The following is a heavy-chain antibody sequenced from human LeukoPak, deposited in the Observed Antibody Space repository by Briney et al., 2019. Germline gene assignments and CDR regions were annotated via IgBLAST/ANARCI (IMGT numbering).Heavy chain of an antibody. J-gene: IGHJ6*02. D-gene: IGHD2-15*01. CDR1: GFTFSSYS. Sequence: GGSLRLSCAASGFTFSSYSMNWVRQAPGKGLEWVSSISSSGSFISYPDSVKGRFTISRDNAKNALFLQMNSLRAEDTAVYYCARVGCRGGSCSSRGDYYYGMDVWGQGTTVTVSS. CDR3: ARVGCRGGSCSSRGDYYYGMDV. V-gene: IGHV3-21*01. CDR2: ISSSGSFI.